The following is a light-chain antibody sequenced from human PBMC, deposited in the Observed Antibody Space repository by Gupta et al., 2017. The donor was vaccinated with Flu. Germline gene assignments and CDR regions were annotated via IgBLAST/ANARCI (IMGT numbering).Light chain of an antibody. CDR2: RNY. J-gene: IGLJ3*02. V-gene: IGLV1-47*01. CDR3: AAWDDNLSAWV. CDR1: NSNIESNY. Sequence: QSVLTQPPPASGTPGQRVTISCSGSNSNIESNYVYWYQQLPGTAPKLLIYRNYQRPSGVPDRFSGSKSGTSASLAISGLRSEDEADYHCAAWDDNLSAWVFGGGTKLTVL.